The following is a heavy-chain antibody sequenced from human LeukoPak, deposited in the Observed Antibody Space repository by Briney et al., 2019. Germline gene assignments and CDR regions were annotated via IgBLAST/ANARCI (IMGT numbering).Heavy chain of an antibody. J-gene: IGHJ4*02. D-gene: IGHD3-22*01. CDR3: ARASITMISSRPFDY. CDR2: IIPIFGTA. Sequence: ASVKVSCKASGGTFSGYAISWVRQAPGQGLEWMGGIIPIFGTANYAQKFQGRVTITADKSTSTAYMELSSLRSEDTAVYYCARASITMISSRPFDYWGQGTLVTVSS. V-gene: IGHV1-69*06. CDR1: GGTFSGYA.